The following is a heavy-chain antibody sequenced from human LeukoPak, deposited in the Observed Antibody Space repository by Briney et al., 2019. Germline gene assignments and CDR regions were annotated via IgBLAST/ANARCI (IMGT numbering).Heavy chain of an antibody. Sequence: SETLSLTCAVSGGSINSNDWWSWVRQPPGKGLEWIGEIYRGGDTNYNPSLKSRVTISIDKSKNQFSLKLISVTAADTAVYFCARDSRGVIPASIFDYWGQGTLVTVSS. V-gene: IGHV4-4*02. D-gene: IGHD2-2*01. CDR3: ARDSRGVIPASIFDY. J-gene: IGHJ4*02. CDR2: IYRGGDT. CDR1: GGSINSNDW.